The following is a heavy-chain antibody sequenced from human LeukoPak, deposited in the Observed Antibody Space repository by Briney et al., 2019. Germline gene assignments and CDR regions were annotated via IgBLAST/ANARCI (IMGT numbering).Heavy chain of an antibody. V-gene: IGHV1-2*02. Sequence: ASVKVSCKASGYTFTGYYMHWVRQAPGQGLEWMGWINPNSGGTNYAQKFQGRATMTRDTSISTAYMELSRLRSDDTAVYYCARGVEWYYDSSGYPDYWGQGTLVTVSS. D-gene: IGHD3-22*01. CDR1: GYTFTGYY. CDR3: ARGVEWYYDSSGYPDY. CDR2: INPNSGGT. J-gene: IGHJ4*02.